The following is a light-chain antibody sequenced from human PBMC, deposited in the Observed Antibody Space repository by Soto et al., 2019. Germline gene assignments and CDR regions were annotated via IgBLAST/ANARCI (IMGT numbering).Light chain of an antibody. CDR2: DVS. CDR1: SSDVGGSNH. Sequence: QSALTQPASVSGSPGQSITISCTGTSSDVGGSNHVSWYQQHPGKAPKLMILDVSTRPSGVSNRFSGSKSGNTASLTISGLQAEDEADYYCSSYATSSTLVLFGGGTQLTVL. J-gene: IGLJ3*02. CDR3: SSYATSSTLVL. V-gene: IGLV2-14*01.